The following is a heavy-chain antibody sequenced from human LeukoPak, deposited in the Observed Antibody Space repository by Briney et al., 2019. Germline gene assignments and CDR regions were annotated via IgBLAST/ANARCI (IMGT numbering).Heavy chain of an antibody. Sequence: PGGSLRLSCAASGFAFSSYAMSWVRQAPGKGLEWVSAISGSGGSTYYADSVKGRFTISRDNSKNTLYLQMNSLRAEDTAVYYCAKSVWFGELFYFDYWAREPWSPSPQ. D-gene: IGHD3-10*01. CDR2: ISGSGGST. CDR1: GFAFSSYA. CDR3: AKSVWFGELFYFDY. V-gene: IGHV3-23*01. J-gene: IGHJ4*02.